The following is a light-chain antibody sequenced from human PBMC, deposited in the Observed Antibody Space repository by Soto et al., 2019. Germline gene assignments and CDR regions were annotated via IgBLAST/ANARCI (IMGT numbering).Light chain of an antibody. V-gene: IGKV3D-20*02. CDR1: QSVSSSY. CDR2: DAS. Sequence: EIVLTQSPGTLSLSPGERVTLSCRASQSVSSSYLAWYQQKPGQAPRLLIYDASNRATGIPDRFSGSGSGTDFTLTISNLEPEDSAVYYCQQRSIWPLTFGGGTKVDIK. J-gene: IGKJ4*01. CDR3: QQRSIWPLT.